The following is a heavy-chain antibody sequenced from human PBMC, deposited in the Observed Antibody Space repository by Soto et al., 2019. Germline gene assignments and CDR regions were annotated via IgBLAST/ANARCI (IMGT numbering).Heavy chain of an antibody. D-gene: IGHD3-9*01. CDR2: ISGSGGST. CDR3: AKGCGYYDTLIGYYVYYSGMDV. Sequence: PGGSLRLSCAASGFTFSRYAMSWVRQAPGKGLEWVSAISGSGGSTYYADSVKGRVTISRDNSKNTLYLEMNSLRAEDTAVYYCAKGCGYYDTLIGYYVYYSGMDVWGQGTTVTVSS. J-gene: IGHJ6*02. V-gene: IGHV3-23*01. CDR1: GFTFSRYA.